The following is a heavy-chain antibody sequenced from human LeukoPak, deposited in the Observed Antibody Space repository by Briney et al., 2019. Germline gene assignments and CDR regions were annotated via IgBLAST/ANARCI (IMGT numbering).Heavy chain of an antibody. Sequence: GGSLRLSCAASGFTFSSYGMNWVRQAPGKGLEWVSSISSSSSYIYYADSVKGRFTISRDNSKNTLYLQMNSLRPEDTAVYYCAKDQLARERYRGEEPDYWGQGTLVTASS. D-gene: IGHD6-6*01. V-gene: IGHV3-21*01. CDR2: ISSSSSYI. CDR1: GFTFSSYG. J-gene: IGHJ4*02. CDR3: AKDQLARERYRGEEPDY.